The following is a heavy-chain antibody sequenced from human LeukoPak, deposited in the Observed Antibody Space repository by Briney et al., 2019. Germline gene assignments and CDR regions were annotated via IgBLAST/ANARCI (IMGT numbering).Heavy chain of an antibody. J-gene: IGHJ4*02. D-gene: IGHD6-19*01. CDR3: ARDHSSGWDHTNIFDY. CDR1: GYTFAGYY. Sequence: ASVKVSCKASGYTFAGYYMHWVRQAPGQGLEWMGWINPNSGGTNYAQKFQGRVTMTRDTSISTAYMELSRLRSDDTAVYYCARDHSSGWDHTNIFDYWGQGTLVTVSS. CDR2: INPNSGGT. V-gene: IGHV1-2*02.